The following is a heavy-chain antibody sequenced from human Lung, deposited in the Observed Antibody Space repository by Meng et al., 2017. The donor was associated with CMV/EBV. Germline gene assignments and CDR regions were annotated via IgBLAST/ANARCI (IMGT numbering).Heavy chain of an antibody. Sequence: SETLSLTCAVYGGFFSGYYWSWIRQPPGKGLEWIGEINHSGSTNYNPSLKSRVTISVDTSKNQFSLKLSSVTAADTAVYYCAREGQLYSSSWYAFAYWGQGTLFTVPS. D-gene: IGHD6-13*01. CDR3: AREGQLYSSSWYAFAY. CDR2: INHSGST. V-gene: IGHV4-34*01. CDR1: GGFFSGYY. J-gene: IGHJ4*02.